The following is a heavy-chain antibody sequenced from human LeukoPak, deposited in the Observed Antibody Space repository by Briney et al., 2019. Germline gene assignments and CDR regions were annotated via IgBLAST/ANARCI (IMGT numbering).Heavy chain of an antibody. J-gene: IGHJ4*02. CDR2: ISGGGGST. CDR3: AKDLYSRSRGDFDY. D-gene: IGHD6-13*01. Sequence: GGSLRLSCVASGFTFKRYAMNWVRQAPGKGLEWVSDISGGGGSTYYADSVKGRFTISRDNSKNTLYLQMNSLRAEDTAVYYCAKDLYSRSRGDFDYWGQGTLVTVSS. CDR1: GFTFKRYA. V-gene: IGHV3-23*01.